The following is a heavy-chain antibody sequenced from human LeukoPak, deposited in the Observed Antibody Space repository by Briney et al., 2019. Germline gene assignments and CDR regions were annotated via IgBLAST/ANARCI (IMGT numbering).Heavy chain of an antibody. D-gene: IGHD5-12*01. V-gene: IGHV1-2*02. Sequence: ASGTVSCKASGYTFTDYYILWLRQAPGQGPEWMGWINPNSGGTNYAQHFKGRVTMTRDTSISTAYMELNSLTSDDTAVYYCARDLPKTGYVGAFDICGQGTMVTVSS. J-gene: IGHJ3*02. CDR3: ARDLPKTGYVGAFDI. CDR2: INPNSGGT. CDR1: GYTFTDYY.